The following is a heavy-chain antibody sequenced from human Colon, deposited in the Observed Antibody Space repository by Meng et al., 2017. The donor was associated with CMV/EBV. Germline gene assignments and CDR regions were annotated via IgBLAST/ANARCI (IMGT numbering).Heavy chain of an antibody. Sequence: SETLSLTCSVSGYFISHDYYWGWIRQPSEKGLEWIGSIHHTERTYYNPSLKSRATISVDTSKNQFYLKLSSVTAADTAVYYYARVSYSKSSYYYYGMDVWGQGTTVTVS. CDR1: GYFISHDYY. CDR2: IHHTERT. CDR3: ARVSYSKSSYYYYGMDV. D-gene: IGHD1-26*01. J-gene: IGHJ6*02. V-gene: IGHV4-38-2*02.